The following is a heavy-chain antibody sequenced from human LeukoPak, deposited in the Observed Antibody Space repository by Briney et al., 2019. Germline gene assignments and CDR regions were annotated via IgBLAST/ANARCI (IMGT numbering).Heavy chain of an antibody. J-gene: IGHJ3*02. CDR1: GFTFSSFA. CDR2: IRYDGIDK. D-gene: IGHD3-3*01. Sequence: GGSLRLSCAASGFTFSSFAIHWVRQAPGKGLEWVTFIRYDGIDKYYADSVKGRFTISRDNSKSTLHLQMNSLRDEDTAIYYCAKDAEAFGVVAFDIWGQGTMVTVSS. CDR3: AKDAEAFGVVAFDI. V-gene: IGHV3-30*02.